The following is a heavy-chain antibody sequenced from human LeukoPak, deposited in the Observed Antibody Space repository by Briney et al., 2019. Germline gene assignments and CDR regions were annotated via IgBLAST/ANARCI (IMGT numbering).Heavy chain of an antibody. D-gene: IGHD3-22*01. J-gene: IGHJ4*02. CDR2: ISHDGRNK. CDR3: ARAADSSGWYYDS. CDR1: GLTFGAHA. V-gene: IGHV3-30*01. Sequence: PGGSLRLSCAASGLTFGAHAMHWVRQAPGKGLEWVAVISHDGRNKYNAASVEGRFTISRDKSKSTLYLQMNSLRIEDTAVYYCARAADSSGWYYDSWGQGTLAIVSS.